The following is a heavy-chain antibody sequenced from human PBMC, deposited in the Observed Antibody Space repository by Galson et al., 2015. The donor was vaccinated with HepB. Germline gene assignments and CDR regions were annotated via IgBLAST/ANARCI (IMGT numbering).Heavy chain of an antibody. CDR3: AKGQRAIAVLRGGAFDI. J-gene: IGHJ3*02. Sequence: SLRLSCAASGFTFSSYAMSWVRQAPGKGLEWVSAISGSGGSTYYADSVKGRFTISRDNSKNTLYLRMNSLRAEDTAVYYCAKGQRAIAVLRGGAFDIWGQGTMVTVSS. D-gene: IGHD6-19*01. CDR2: ISGSGGST. V-gene: IGHV3-23*01. CDR1: GFTFSSYA.